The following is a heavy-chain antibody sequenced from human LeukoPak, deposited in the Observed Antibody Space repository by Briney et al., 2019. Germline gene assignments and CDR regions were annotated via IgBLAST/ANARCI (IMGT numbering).Heavy chain of an antibody. J-gene: IGHJ4*02. CDR3: AKFEVDFWSGYTYFDY. CDR1: GFTFSSYG. CDR2: IRYDGSNK. Sequence: PGGSLRLSCAASGFTFSSYGMHWVRQAPGKGLEWVAFIRYDGSNKYYADSVKGRFTISRDDSKNTLYLQMNSLRAEDTAVYYCAKFEVDFWSGYTYFDYWGQGTLVTVSS. D-gene: IGHD3-3*01. V-gene: IGHV3-30*02.